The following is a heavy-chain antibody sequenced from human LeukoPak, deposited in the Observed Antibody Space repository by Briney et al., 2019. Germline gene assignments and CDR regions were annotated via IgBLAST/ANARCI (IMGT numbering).Heavy chain of an antibody. CDR2: INPSGGST. CDR3: ARIRRDGYKHYYYGMDV. Sequence: ASVKVPCKASGYTFTSYYMHWVRQAPGQGLEWMGIINPSGGSTSYAQKFQGRVTMTRDTSTSTVYMELSSLRSEDTAVYYCARIRRDGYKHYYYGMDVWGQGTTVTVSS. CDR1: GYTFTSYY. J-gene: IGHJ6*02. D-gene: IGHD5-24*01. V-gene: IGHV1-46*01.